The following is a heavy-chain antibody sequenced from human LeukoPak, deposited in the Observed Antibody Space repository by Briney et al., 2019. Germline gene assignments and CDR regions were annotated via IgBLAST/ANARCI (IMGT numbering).Heavy chain of an antibody. J-gene: IGHJ5*01. CDR3: AKSGLFGTYNWFDS. CDR1: GFTFASYA. Sequence: PGRSLRLSCAASGFTFASYAMHWVRQIPGKGLEWVSHISWNSGSIKYADSVKGRFTISRDNAKNFLYLQMDSLRPEDTALYYCAKSGLFGTYNWFDSWGQGTRVVVSS. V-gene: IGHV3-9*01. CDR2: ISWNSGSI. D-gene: IGHD3-16*01.